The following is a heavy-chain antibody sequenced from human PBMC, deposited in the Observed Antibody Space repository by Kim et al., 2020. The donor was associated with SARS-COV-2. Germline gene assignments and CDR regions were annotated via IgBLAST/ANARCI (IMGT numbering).Heavy chain of an antibody. CDR3: ARARTPMIVVVINAFDI. Sequence: SETLSLTCTVSGGSISSGGYYWSWIRQHPGKGLEWIGYIYYSGSTYYNPSLKSRVTISVDTSKNQFSLKLSSVTAADTAVYYCARARTPMIVVVINAFDIWGQGTMVTVS. CDR2: IYYSGST. J-gene: IGHJ3*02. V-gene: IGHV4-31*03. CDR1: GGSISSGGYY. D-gene: IGHD3-22*01.